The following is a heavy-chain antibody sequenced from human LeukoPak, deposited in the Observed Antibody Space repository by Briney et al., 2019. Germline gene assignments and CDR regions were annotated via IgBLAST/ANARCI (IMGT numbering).Heavy chain of an antibody. CDR2: IFHSGST. Sequence: PSETLSLTCTVSNDSISGSIYYWSWVRQPPGKGLEWIGYIFHSGSTYYNPSLKSRITISVDTSKNQFSLKLNSVTAADTAVYFCARYDYELPRRFDYWGQGALVTVSS. J-gene: IGHJ4*02. D-gene: IGHD4-17*01. CDR1: NDSISGSIYY. V-gene: IGHV4-30-4*08. CDR3: ARYDYELPRRFDY.